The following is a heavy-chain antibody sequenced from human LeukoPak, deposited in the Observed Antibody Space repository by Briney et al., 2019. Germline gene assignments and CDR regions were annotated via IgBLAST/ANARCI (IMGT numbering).Heavy chain of an antibody. Sequence: PGGSLRLSCAASGFTFNNYAMTWLRRARGKGLEWVSGISGSGDSTYYADSVKGRFTISRDNSKDTLYLQMNTLRAEDTAIYYCAKGRSEVVLAAMNYWSQGTLVTVSS. V-gene: IGHV3-23*01. CDR1: GFTFNNYA. CDR3: AKGRSEVVLAAMNY. CDR2: ISGSGDST. D-gene: IGHD2-15*01. J-gene: IGHJ4*02.